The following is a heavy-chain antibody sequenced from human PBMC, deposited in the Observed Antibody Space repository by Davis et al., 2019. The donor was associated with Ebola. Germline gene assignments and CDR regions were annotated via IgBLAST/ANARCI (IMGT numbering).Heavy chain of an antibody. Sequence: GESLKISCAASGFTVSSNYMSWVRQAPGKGLEWVSVIYSGGSTYYADSVKGRFTISRHSSENTVFLQMNSLRPDDTAVYYCARDPPQSGGYVWGQGTLVTVSS. CDR3: ARDPPQSGGYV. D-gene: IGHD5-12*01. CDR1: GFTVSSNY. V-gene: IGHV3-53*04. J-gene: IGHJ4*02. CDR2: IYSGGST.